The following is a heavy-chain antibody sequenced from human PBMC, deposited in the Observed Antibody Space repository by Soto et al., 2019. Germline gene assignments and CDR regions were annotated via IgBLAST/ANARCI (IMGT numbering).Heavy chain of an antibody. D-gene: IGHD2-15*01. CDR2: IYYSVST. V-gene: IGHV4-39*01. CDR3: ARRGYCSGGSCYPPRAKFDP. Sequence: SETLSLTCTVSGGSISSSPYFWGWIRQPPGKGLEWIGSIYYSVSTYYNPSLKSRVTISVDTSKNQFSLKLSSVTAADTAVYYCARRGYCSGGSCYPPRAKFDPWGQGTLVTVSS. CDR1: GGSISSSPYF. J-gene: IGHJ5*02.